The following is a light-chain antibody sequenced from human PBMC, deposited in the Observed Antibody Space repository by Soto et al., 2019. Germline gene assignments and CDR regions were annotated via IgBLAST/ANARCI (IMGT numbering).Light chain of an antibody. V-gene: IGKV3-20*01. CDR3: QQYGSSPYT. CDR1: QSVSSSY. Sequence: EIVLTQSPGTLSLSPGERATLSCRASQSVSSSYLAWYQQKPGQAPRLLIYDGSIRATGIPDRFSGSGSGTDCTLTISRLEPEDFAVYYCQQYGSSPYTFGQGTTLEIK. CDR2: DGS. J-gene: IGKJ2*01.